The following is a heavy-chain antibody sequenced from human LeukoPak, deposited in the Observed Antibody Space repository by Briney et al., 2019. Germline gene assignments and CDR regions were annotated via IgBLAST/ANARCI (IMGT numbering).Heavy chain of an antibody. V-gene: IGHV1-2*02. J-gene: IGHJ4*02. CDR1: GYTFSGYY. CDR3: ARASNLGEWLAYYFDY. Sequence: VASVKVSCKASGYTFSGYYLHWVRQAPGQGLEWMGWINPNSGGTNSAQKFQGRVTVTRDTSITTAYMELSRLRSDDTAVYYCARASNLGEWLAYYFDYWGQGTLVTVSS. D-gene: IGHD3-10*01. CDR2: INPNSGGT.